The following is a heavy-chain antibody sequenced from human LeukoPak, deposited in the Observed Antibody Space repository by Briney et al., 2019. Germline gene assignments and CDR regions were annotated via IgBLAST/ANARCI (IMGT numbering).Heavy chain of an antibody. J-gene: IGHJ4*02. Sequence: GGSLRLSCAVSGFTLSNYGMSWVRQAPGKGLEWVSGLSGSSGGTNYADSVKGRFTISRDNAKNTLYLQMNSLRAEDTAVYFCAKRGVVIRVILVGFHKEAYYFDSWGQGALVTLSS. D-gene: IGHD3-10*01. V-gene: IGHV3-23*01. CDR3: AKRGVVIRVILVGFHKEAYYFDS. CDR1: GFTLSNYG. CDR2: LSGSSGGT.